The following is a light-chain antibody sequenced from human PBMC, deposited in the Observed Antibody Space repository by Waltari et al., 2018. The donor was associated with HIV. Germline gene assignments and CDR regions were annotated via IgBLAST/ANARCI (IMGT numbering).Light chain of an antibody. V-gene: IGLV1-47*02. CDR2: SND. CDR1: SSNIGSDF. CDR3: TTWDSSVTAWV. Sequence: QYVLTQPPSASGTPGQRVTISCSGSSSNIGSDFVYWYQQLPGTAPKLLIYSNDQRPSGVPDRFSGSKSGTVASLAISGLRSEDEADDYCTTWDSSVTAWVFGGGTKLTV. J-gene: IGLJ3*02.